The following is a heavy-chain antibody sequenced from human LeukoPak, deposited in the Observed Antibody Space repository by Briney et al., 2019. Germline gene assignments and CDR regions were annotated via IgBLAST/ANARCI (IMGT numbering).Heavy chain of an antibody. CDR1: GGSIGSYY. CDR3: ARDGDGSGWSDY. D-gene: IGHD6-19*01. Sequence: SETLSFTCTVSGGSIGSYYWSWIRQPPGKGLEWIGYIYYSGSTNYNPSLKSRVTISVDTSKNQFSLKLSSVTAADTAVYYCARDGDGSGWSDYWGQGTLVTVSS. V-gene: IGHV4-59*01. J-gene: IGHJ4*02. CDR2: IYYSGST.